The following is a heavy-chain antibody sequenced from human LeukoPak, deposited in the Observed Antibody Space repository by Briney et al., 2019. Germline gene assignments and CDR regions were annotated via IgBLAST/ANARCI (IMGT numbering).Heavy chain of an antibody. D-gene: IGHD4-17*01. CDR1: GFTFSSYG. V-gene: IGHV3-30*03. Sequence: PGGSLRLSCAASGFTFSSYGMHWVRQAPGKGLEWVAVISYDGSNKYYADSVKGRFTISRDNSKNTLYLQMNSLRAEDTAVYYCARRHYGDYGELLGFDPWGQGTLVTVSS. CDR2: ISYDGSNK. CDR3: ARRHYGDYGELLGFDP. J-gene: IGHJ5*02.